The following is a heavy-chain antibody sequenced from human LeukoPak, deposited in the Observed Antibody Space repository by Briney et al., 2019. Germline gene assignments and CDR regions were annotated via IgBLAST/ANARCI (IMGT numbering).Heavy chain of an antibody. CDR3: AKAVYGSGSYYVFDY. Sequence: GGSLRLSCAASGFTFSSYGMSWVRQAPGKGLEWVSAISGSGGSTYYADSVKGRFTISRDNSKNTLYLQMNSLRAEDTAVYYCAKAVYGSGSYYVFDYWGQGTPVTVSS. J-gene: IGHJ4*02. V-gene: IGHV3-23*01. D-gene: IGHD3-10*01. CDR1: GFTFSSYG. CDR2: ISGSGGST.